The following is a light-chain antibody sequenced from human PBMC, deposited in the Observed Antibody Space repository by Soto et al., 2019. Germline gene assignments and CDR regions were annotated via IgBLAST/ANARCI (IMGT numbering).Light chain of an antibody. Sequence: QSALTQAASVSGSPGQSITISCTGTSSDVGGYNYVSWYQQHPGKAPKLMIYDVSNRPSGVSNRFSGSKSGNTASLTISGLQAEDEADYYCSSYTSISTSVVFGGGTKLTVL. CDR2: DVS. J-gene: IGLJ2*01. CDR1: SSDVGGYNY. CDR3: SSYTSISTSVV. V-gene: IGLV2-14*01.